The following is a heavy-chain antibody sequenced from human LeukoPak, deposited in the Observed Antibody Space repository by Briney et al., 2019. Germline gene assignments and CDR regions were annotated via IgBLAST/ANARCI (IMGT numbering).Heavy chain of an antibody. Sequence: SVKVSCKASGGTFISYAISWVRQAPGQGLEWMGRIIPIFGIANYAQKFQGRVTITADKSTSTAYMELSSLRSEDTAVYYCARVGYCSGGSCYSDWFDPWGQGTLVTVSS. CDR2: IIPIFGIA. V-gene: IGHV1-69*04. CDR3: ARVGYCSGGSCYSDWFDP. CDR1: GGTFISYA. J-gene: IGHJ5*02. D-gene: IGHD2-15*01.